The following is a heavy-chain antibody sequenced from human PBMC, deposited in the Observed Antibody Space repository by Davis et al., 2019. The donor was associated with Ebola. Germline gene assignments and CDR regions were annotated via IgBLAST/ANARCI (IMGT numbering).Heavy chain of an antibody. D-gene: IGHD4-17*01. CDR1: GGSISTHY. CDR2: IYHSGTT. J-gene: IGHJ4*02. Sequence: PSETLSLTCTVSGGSISTHYWSWIRQTPGKGLEYIGDIYHSGTTTYNPSLESRVTLSIDKSKNQFSLKLTSVTAADTAMYFCARVSDYGDYGGFYFDSWGQGTLVTVSS. V-gene: IGHV4-59*11. CDR3: ARVSDYGDYGGFYFDS.